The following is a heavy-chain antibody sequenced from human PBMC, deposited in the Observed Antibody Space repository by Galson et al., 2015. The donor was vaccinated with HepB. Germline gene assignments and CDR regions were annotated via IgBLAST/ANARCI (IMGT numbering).Heavy chain of an antibody. CDR2: IYSGVST. Sequence: SLRLSCAASGFTVSSNYMSWVRQGPGKGLEWVSIIYSGVSTNYADSVKGRFTISRDTSKNTLYLQMNSLRAEDTAVYYCATSPMVTLYYFDFWGQGTLVTVSS. D-gene: IGHD5-18*01. V-gene: IGHV3-66*01. CDR3: ATSPMVTLYYFDF. J-gene: IGHJ4*02. CDR1: GFTVSSNY.